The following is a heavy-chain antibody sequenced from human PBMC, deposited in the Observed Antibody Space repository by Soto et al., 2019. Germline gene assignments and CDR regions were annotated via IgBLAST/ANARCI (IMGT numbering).Heavy chain of an antibody. V-gene: IGHV1-18*04. CDR1: GFTFTSYG. CDR3: ARETYYFGSGTYDDGMDV. CDR2: ISIYNDNT. Sequence: VQLVPSGSEVKKPGASVKVSCKASGFTFTSYGISWVRQAPGQGLEWMAWISIYNDNTKYAQKFQGRITRTTDTSTSTAYMELRSLRSDDTAVYYCARETYYFGSGTYDDGMDVWGQGTTVTVSS. J-gene: IGHJ6*02. D-gene: IGHD3-10*01.